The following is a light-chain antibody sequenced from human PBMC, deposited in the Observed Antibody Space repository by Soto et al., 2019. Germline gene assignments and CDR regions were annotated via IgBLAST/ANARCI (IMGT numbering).Light chain of an antibody. Sequence: QSALTQPTSVSGSTGQSITISCTGTSSDVGGYNYVSWYQQHPGKAPKLMIYDVSNRPSGVSNRFSGSKSGNTASLTISGLQAEDEADYYCSSYTSSSTVVFAGGTKLTV. J-gene: IGLJ2*01. CDR1: SSDVGGYNY. CDR2: DVS. CDR3: SSYTSSSTVV. V-gene: IGLV2-14*01.